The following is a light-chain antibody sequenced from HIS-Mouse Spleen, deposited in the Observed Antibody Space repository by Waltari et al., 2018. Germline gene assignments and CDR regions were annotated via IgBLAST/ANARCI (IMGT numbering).Light chain of an antibody. V-gene: IGKV4-1*01. CDR1: QSVLYSSNNKNY. CDR3: QQYYSTPYT. J-gene: IGKJ2*01. Sequence: DIVMTQYPDSLAVSLGVRATINCKSSQSVLYSSNNKNYLAWYQQKPGQPPKLLIYWASTRESGVPDRFSGSGSGTDFTLTISSLQAEDVAVYYCQQYYSTPYTFGQGTKLEIK. CDR2: WAS.